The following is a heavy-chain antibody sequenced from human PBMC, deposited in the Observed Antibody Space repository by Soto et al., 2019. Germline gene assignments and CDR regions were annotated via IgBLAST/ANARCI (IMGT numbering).Heavy chain of an antibody. CDR2: INAGNGNT. Sequence: QVQLVQSGAEVKKPGASVKVSCKASGYTFTSYAMHWVRQAPGQRLEWMGWINAGNGNTKYSQKFQGRVTITRDTSGSRAYMDLSSLRSEDTAVYYCAGGRGVVSSTFDYRGQGTLVTVFS. D-gene: IGHD3-3*01. V-gene: IGHV1-3*01. CDR1: GYTFTSYA. CDR3: AGGRGVVSSTFDY. J-gene: IGHJ4*02.